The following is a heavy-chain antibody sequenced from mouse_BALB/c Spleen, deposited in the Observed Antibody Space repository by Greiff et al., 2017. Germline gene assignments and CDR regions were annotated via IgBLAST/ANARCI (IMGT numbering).Heavy chain of an antibody. CDR2: IDPYNGGT. J-gene: IGHJ4*01. CDR1: GYSFTDYN. V-gene: IGHV1S135*01. D-gene: IGHD2-4*01. Sequence: VHVKQSGPELVKPGASVKVSCKASGYSFTDYNMYWVKQSHGKSLEWIGYIDPYNGGTGYNQKFKGKATLTVDKSSSTAFMHLNSLTSEDSAVYYCARVYDYGRNYAMDYWGQGTPVTVSS. CDR3: ARVYDYGRNYAMDY.